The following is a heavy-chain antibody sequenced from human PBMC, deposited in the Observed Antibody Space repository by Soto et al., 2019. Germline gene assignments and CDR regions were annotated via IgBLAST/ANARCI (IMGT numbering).Heavy chain of an antibody. CDR1: GYTFTSYG. Sequence: GASVKVSCKASGYTFTSYGISWVRQAPGQGLEWMGWISAYNGNTNYAQKLQGRVTMTTDTSTSTAYMELRSLRSDDTAVYYCARVWRSSGSAVVVYFDYWGQGTLVTVSS. CDR2: ISAYNGNT. CDR3: ARVWRSSGSAVVVYFDY. J-gene: IGHJ4*02. D-gene: IGHD2-21*01. V-gene: IGHV1-18*01.